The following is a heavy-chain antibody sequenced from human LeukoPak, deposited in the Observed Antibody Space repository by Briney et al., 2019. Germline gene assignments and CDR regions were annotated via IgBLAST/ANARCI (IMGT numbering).Heavy chain of an antibody. CDR1: GGSISSYY. J-gene: IGHJ5*02. D-gene: IGHD6-25*01. CDR2: ISSSGST. CDR3: ARAEAGNWFDP. V-gene: IGHV4-4*07. Sequence: PSETLSLTCTVSGGSISSYYWSWIRQPAGKRLEWIGRISSSGSTNYNPSLKSRVTMSVDSSKNQFSLILISVTAADTAVYYCARAEAGNWFDPWGQGTLVTVSS.